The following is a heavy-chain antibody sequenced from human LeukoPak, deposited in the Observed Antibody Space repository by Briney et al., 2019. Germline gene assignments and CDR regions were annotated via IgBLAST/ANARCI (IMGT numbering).Heavy chain of an antibody. Sequence: SETLSLTCAVYGGSFSGYYWGWIRQPPGKGLEWIGEINHSGSTNYNPSLKSRVTISVDTSKNQFSLKLSSVTAADTAVYYCARDLGVVGATWSGGANDYWGQGTLVTVSS. J-gene: IGHJ4*02. D-gene: IGHD1-26*01. CDR2: INHSGST. V-gene: IGHV4-34*01. CDR1: GGSFSGYY. CDR3: ARDLGVVGATWSGGANDY.